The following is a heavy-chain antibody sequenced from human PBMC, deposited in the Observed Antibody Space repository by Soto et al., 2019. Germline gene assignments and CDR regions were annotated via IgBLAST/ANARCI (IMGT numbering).Heavy chain of an antibody. CDR3: AHRVGLQANWNGGYFDF. J-gene: IGHJ4*02. D-gene: IGHD1-1*01. CDR1: GFSLSTSGVG. V-gene: IGHV2-5*02. Sequence: QITLKESGPTRVKPTQTLTLTCTFSGFSLSTSGVGVGCIRQPPGKALERLALIYWDDDKRYNPSLKSRLTITKDTSKNQVVLTMTNMDPVDTATYYCAHRVGLQANWNGGYFDFWGQGALVTVSS. CDR2: IYWDDDK.